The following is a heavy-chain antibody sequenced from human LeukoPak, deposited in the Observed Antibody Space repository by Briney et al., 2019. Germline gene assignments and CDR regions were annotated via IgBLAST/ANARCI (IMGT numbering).Heavy chain of an antibody. CDR3: ARADCSNTSCQGTEAFDI. CDR2: IKEDGGEK. CDR1: GFTFSNYW. J-gene: IGHJ3*02. Sequence: GGSLRLSCAASGFTFSNYWMSWVRQAPGKGLEWVANIKEDGGEKYYVDSVKGRFTISRDNAKNSLYLQKNSLRAEDTAVYYCARADCSNTSCQGTEAFDIWGQGTMVTLSA. D-gene: IGHD2-2*01. V-gene: IGHV3-7*04.